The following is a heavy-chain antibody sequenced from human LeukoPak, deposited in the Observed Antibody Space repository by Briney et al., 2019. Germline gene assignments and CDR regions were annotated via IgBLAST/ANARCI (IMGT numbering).Heavy chain of an antibody. D-gene: IGHD6-13*01. J-gene: IGHJ4*02. CDR1: GGSISSYY. CDR2: IYTSGST. Sequence: SETLSLTCTVSGGSISSYYWSWIRQPAGKGLEWIGRIYTSGSTNYNPSLKSRVTMSVDTSKNQFSLKLSSVTAADTAVYYCAIISSSWTRGFFVDYWGQGTLVTVSS. V-gene: IGHV4-4*07. CDR3: AIISSSWTRGFFVDY.